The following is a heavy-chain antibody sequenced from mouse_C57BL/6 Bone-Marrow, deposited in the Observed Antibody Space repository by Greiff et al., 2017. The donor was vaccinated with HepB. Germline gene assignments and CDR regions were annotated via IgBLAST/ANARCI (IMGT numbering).Heavy chain of an antibody. J-gene: IGHJ3*01. CDR1: GYTFTSYW. CDR3: SRRDLITTVVAPFAY. CDR2: IDPSDSYT. D-gene: IGHD1-1*01. Sequence: QVHVKQPGAELVMPGASVKLSCKASGYTFTSYWMHWVKQRPGQGLEWIGEIDPSDSYTNYNQKFKGKSTLTVDKSSSTAYMQLSSLTSEDSAVYYCSRRDLITTVVAPFAYWGQGTLVTVSA. V-gene: IGHV1-69*01.